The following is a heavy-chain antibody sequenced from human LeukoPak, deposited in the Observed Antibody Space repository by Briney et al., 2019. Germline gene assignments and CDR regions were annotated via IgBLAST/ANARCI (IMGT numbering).Heavy chain of an antibody. J-gene: IGHJ6*03. D-gene: IGHD5-18*01. V-gene: IGHV4-34*01. Sequence: SETLSLTCAVYGGSFSGYYWSWIRQPPGKGLEWIGEINHSGSTYYNPSLKSRVTISVDTSKNQFSLKLSSVTAADTAVYYCARGGYSYGFGYYYYYYYMDVWGKGTTVTVSS. CDR2: INHSGST. CDR1: GGSFSGYY. CDR3: ARGGYSYGFGYYYYYYYMDV.